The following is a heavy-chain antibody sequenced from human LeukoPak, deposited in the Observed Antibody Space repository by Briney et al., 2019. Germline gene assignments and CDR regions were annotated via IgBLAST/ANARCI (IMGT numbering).Heavy chain of an antibody. V-gene: IGHV4-39*07. CDR2: LYTGGTP. CDR3: ARTRVSITFDS. CDR1: GDSVSGGRFY. Sequence: SETLSLTCTVSGDSVSGGRFYWAWIRQPPGEGLQWIGNLYTGGTPSYNPSLKSRVTMSVDTSKNEFSLKLTSVTAADTAIYYCARTRVSITFDSWGQGTLVTVSS. D-gene: IGHD3-10*01. J-gene: IGHJ4*02.